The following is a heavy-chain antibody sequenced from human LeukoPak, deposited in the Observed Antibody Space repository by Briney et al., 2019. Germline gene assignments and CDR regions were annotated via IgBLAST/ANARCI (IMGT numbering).Heavy chain of an antibody. CDR3: ARDSTFGANYYYYYMDV. V-gene: IGHV4-30-4*08. Sequence: SQTLSLTCTVSGGSISSGDYYWSWIRQPPGKGLEWIGYIYYSGSTYYNPSLKSRVTISVDTPKNQFSLKLSSVTAADTAVYYCARDSTFGANYYYYYMDVWGKGTTVTVSS. CDR1: GGSISSGDYY. CDR2: IYYSGST. J-gene: IGHJ6*03. D-gene: IGHD3-3*01.